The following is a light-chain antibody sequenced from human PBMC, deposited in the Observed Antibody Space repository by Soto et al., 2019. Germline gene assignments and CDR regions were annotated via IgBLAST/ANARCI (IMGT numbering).Light chain of an antibody. J-gene: IGKJ3*01. CDR3: QQYYSLPFT. CDR1: QSVGSY. V-gene: IGKV3-11*01. Sequence: DIVLTQSPATLSLSPGERATLSCRASQSVGSYLVWYQQKPGQAPRLLIYDASNRATDIPARFSGSGSGTDFTLTISSLEPEDFGVYYCQQYYSLPFTFGPGTKVDIK. CDR2: DAS.